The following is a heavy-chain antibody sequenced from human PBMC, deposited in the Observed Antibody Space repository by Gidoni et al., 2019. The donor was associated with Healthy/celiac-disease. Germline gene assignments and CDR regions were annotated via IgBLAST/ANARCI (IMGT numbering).Heavy chain of an antibody. J-gene: IGHJ4*02. CDR1: GFTFSSYS. V-gene: IGHV3-21*01. CDR3: ARGGRHFDY. CDR2: ISRSSSYI. Sequence: EVQLVESGGGLVKPGGSLRLSCAASGFTFSSYSMNWVRQAPGTGLEWVSSISRSSSYIYYADSVKGRFTISRDNAKNSLYLQMNSLRAEDTAVYYCARGGRHFDYWGQGTLVTVSS.